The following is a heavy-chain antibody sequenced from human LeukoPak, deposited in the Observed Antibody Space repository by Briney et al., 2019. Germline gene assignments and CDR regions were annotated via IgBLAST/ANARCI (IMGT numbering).Heavy chain of an antibody. CDR1: GFTFSSYW. CDR3: ARNIRYFDWSRGFWDY. J-gene: IGHJ4*02. Sequence: GFLRLSCAASGFTFSSYWMSWVRQAPGKGLEWVANIKQDGSEKYYVDSVKGRFTITRDNAKNSLYLQMNSLRAEDTAVYYCARNIRYFDWSRGFWDYWGQGTLVTVSS. CDR2: IKQDGSEK. V-gene: IGHV3-7*01. D-gene: IGHD3-9*01.